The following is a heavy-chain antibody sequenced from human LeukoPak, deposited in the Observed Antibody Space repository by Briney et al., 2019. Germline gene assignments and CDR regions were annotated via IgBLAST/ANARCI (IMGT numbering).Heavy chain of an antibody. CDR2: INPSGGST. CDR1: GYIFTGYY. D-gene: IGHD3-22*01. CDR3: ARLHYYDSSGPRDY. J-gene: IGHJ4*02. V-gene: IGHV1-46*01. Sequence: ASVTVSCKASGYIFTGYYMHWVRQAPGQGLEWMGWINPSGGSTSYAQKFQGRVTMTRDMSTSTVYMELSSLRSEDTAVYYCARLHYYDSSGPRDYWGQGTLVTVSS.